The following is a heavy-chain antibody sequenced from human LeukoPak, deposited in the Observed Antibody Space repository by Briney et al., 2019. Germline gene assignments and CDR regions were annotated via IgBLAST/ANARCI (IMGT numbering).Heavy chain of an antibody. CDR2: INSDGSRT. V-gene: IGHV3-74*01. CDR1: GFTFSSYW. CDR3: ASYDSIADAFDI. J-gene: IGHJ3*02. D-gene: IGHD3-22*01. Sequence: PGGSLRLSCAASGFTFSSYWMHWVRQAPGKGLVWVSRINSDGSRTSYADSVKGRFTISRDNAKNTLYLQMNSLRAEDTAVYYCASYDSIADAFDIWGQGTMVTVSS.